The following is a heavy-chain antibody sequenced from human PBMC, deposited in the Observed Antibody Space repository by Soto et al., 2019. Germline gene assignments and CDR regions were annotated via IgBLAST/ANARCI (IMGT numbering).Heavy chain of an antibody. D-gene: IGHD3-16*02. CDR2: INHSGST. Sequence: SETLSLTCAVYGGSFSGYYWSWIRQPPGKGLEWIGEINHSGSTNYNPSLKSRVTISVDTSKNQFSLKLSSVTAADTAVYYCASSLHYIWGSYRTGWWFDPWGRGTLVTVSS. V-gene: IGHV4-34*01. J-gene: IGHJ5*02. CDR1: GGSFSGYY. CDR3: ASSLHYIWGSYRTGWWFDP.